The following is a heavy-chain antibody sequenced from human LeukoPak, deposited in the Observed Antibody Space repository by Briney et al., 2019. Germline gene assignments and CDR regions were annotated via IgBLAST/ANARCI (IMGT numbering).Heavy chain of an antibody. CDR2: ISGPGGST. J-gene: IGHJ6*02. CDR3: AKVMGDSGWYPYYYGMDV. CDR1: GFTFSSYA. V-gene: IGHV3-23*01. Sequence: PGGSLRLSCAASGFTFSSYAMSWVRQAPGKGLEWVSTISGPGGSTYYADSVKGRFTISRDKSKNTLSLQMNSLRAEDTAVYYCAKVMGDSGWYPYYYGMDVWGLGTTVTVSS. D-gene: IGHD6-19*01.